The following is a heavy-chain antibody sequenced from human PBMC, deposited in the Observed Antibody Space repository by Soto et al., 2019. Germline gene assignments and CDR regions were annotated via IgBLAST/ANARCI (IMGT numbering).Heavy chain of an antibody. Sequence: SETLSLTCTVSGGSISSYYWSWIRQPPGKGLEWIGYIYYSGSTNYNPSLKSRVTISVDTSKNQFSLKLSSVTAADTAVYYCARRSVTSSPYYYYYMDVWGKGTTVTVSS. CDR1: GGSISSYY. CDR3: ARRSVTSSPYYYYYMDV. CDR2: IYYSGST. D-gene: IGHD4-17*01. V-gene: IGHV4-59*08. J-gene: IGHJ6*03.